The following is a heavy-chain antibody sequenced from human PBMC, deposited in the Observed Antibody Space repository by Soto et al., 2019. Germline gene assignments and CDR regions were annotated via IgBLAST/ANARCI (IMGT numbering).Heavy chain of an antibody. CDR2: INHSGST. J-gene: IGHJ5*02. Sequence: SETLSLTCAVYCGSFSGYYWSWIRQPPGKGLEWIGEINHSGSTNYNPSLKSRVTISVDTSKNQFSLKLNSVTAADTAVYYCARRVTVASTPAWFDPWGQGIPVT. CDR1: CGSFSGYY. D-gene: IGHD2-15*01. V-gene: IGHV4-34*01. CDR3: ARRVTVASTPAWFDP.